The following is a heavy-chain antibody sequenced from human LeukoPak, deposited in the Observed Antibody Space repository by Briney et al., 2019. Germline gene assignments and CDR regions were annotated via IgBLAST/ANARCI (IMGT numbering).Heavy chain of an antibody. V-gene: IGHV3-48*03. CDR3: ARDLKTYSSSSW. Sequence: GGSLRLSCAASAFTFSSYEMNWVRQAPGKGLEWVSYISSSGSTIYYADSVKGRFTISRDNAKNSLYLQMDSLRAGDTAVYYCARDLKTYSSSSWWGQGTLVTVSS. CDR2: ISSSGSTI. J-gene: IGHJ4*02. D-gene: IGHD6-13*01. CDR1: AFTFSSYE.